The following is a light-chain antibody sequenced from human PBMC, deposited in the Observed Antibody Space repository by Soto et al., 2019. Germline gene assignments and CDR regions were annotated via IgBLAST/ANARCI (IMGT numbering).Light chain of an antibody. CDR1: STDVGGYKY. V-gene: IGLV2-11*01. CDR2: DVS. Sequence: QSALTQPRSVSGSPGQPVTISCTGTSTDVGGYKYVSWYQRHPGEAPKLLIYDVSERPSGVPDRFSGSKSGNTASLTISGLQAEDEADYFCCSFAGSHSVVSGGGTKVTVL. J-gene: IGLJ3*02. CDR3: CSFAGSHSVV.